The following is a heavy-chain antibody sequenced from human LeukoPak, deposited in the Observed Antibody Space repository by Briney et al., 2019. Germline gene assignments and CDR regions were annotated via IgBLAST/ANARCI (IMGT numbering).Heavy chain of an antibody. CDR2: INHSGST. CDR3: ARGLLWFGELCAFDI. D-gene: IGHD3-10*01. V-gene: IGHV4-34*01. J-gene: IGHJ3*02. Sequence: SEPLSLPCAVYGGSFRGYYWSWIRPPPGKGLEWIGEINHSGSTNYNPSLKSRVTISVDTSKNQFSLKLSSVTAADTAVYYCARGLLWFGELCAFDIWGQGTMVTVSS. CDR1: GGSFRGYY.